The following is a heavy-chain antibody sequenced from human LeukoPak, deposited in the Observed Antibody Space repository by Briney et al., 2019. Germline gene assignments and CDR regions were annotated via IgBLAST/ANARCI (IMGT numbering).Heavy chain of an antibody. J-gene: IGHJ5*02. CDR2: MNPNSGNT. Sequence: ASVKVSCKASGYTFTSYDINWVRQATGQGLEWMGWMNPNSGNTGSAQRFQGRVTMTRDTSISTAYMELSSLTSEDTAVYYCARGPLVRLPSSFDPWGQRTLVTVSS. CDR1: GYTFTSYD. D-gene: IGHD3-16*02. V-gene: IGHV1-8*01. CDR3: ARGPLVRLPSSFDP.